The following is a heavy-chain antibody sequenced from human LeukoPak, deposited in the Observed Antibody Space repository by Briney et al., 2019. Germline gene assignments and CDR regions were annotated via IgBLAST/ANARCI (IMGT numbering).Heavy chain of an antibody. J-gene: IGHJ4*02. D-gene: IGHD5-12*01. CDR2: TGRSGGDI. CDR3: ARDQLAYSGYDTLFDY. V-gene: IGHV3-23*01. CDR1: GFTFNSYA. Sequence: GGSLRLSCAASGFTFNSYAMAWVRQAPGKGLEWVSVTGRSGGDIQYVDSVKGRFTISRDNSKNTLYLQLNSLRPEDTAVYYCARDQLAYSGYDTLFDYWGQGTLVTVSS.